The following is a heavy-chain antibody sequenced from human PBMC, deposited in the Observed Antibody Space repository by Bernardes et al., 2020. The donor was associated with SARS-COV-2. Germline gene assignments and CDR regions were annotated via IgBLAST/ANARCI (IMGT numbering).Heavy chain of an antibody. D-gene: IGHD2-15*01. Sequence: GGSLRLSCAASGFTFSSYWMHWVRQAPGKGLVWVSRINSDGSSTSYADSVKGRFTISRDNAKNTLYLQMNSLRAEDTAVYYCAMISSIHLIDPWGQGTLVTVSS. CDR2: INSDGSST. V-gene: IGHV3-74*01. J-gene: IGHJ5*02. CDR1: GFTFSSYW. CDR3: AMISSIHLIDP.